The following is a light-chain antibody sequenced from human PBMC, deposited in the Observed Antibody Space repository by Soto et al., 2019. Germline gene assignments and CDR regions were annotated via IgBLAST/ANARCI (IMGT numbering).Light chain of an antibody. J-gene: IGLJ1*01. CDR1: SSNIGSNT. Sequence: QSVLTQPPSASGTPGQRVTISCSGSSSNIGSNTVNWYQQLPGTAPKLLMYSNHQRPSGVPDRFSGSKSGTSASLAINGLQSEDEADYYCISYTGSSTSYVFGSGTKVTVL. CDR2: SNH. V-gene: IGLV1-44*01. CDR3: ISYTGSSTSYV.